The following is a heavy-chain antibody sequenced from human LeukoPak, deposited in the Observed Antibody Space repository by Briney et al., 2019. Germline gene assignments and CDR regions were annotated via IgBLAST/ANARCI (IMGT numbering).Heavy chain of an antibody. J-gene: IGHJ4*02. Sequence: SETLSLTCTVSGGSISSGDYYWSWIRQPPGKGLEWIGYIYYSGSTYYNPSLKSRVTISVDTSKNQFSLKLSSVTAADTAVYYCVSRDVFGEGYFDYWGQGTLVTVSS. V-gene: IGHV4-30-4*01. CDR3: VSRDVFGEGYFDY. CDR2: IYYSGST. D-gene: IGHD2-21*01. CDR1: GGSISSGDYY.